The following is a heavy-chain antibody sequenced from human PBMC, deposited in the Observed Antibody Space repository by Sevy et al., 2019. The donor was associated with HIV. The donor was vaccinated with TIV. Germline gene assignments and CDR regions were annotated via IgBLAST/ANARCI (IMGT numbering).Heavy chain of an antibody. Sequence: ASVKVSCKASGYTFTGYYMHWVRQAPGQGLEWMGWINPNSGGTNYAQKFQGWVTMTRDTSISTAYMELSRLRSDDTAVYYCAGDGGTGYSSSVDYYYYMDVWGKGTTVTVSS. D-gene: IGHD6-13*01. CDR1: GYTFTGYY. CDR2: INPNSGGT. CDR3: AGDGGTGYSSSVDYYYYMDV. J-gene: IGHJ6*03. V-gene: IGHV1-2*04.